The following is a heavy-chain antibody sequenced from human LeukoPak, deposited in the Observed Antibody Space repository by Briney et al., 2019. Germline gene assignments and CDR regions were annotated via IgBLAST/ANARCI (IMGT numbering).Heavy chain of an antibody. D-gene: IGHD6-19*01. Sequence: SETLFLTCAAYGGSFSGYYWSWIRQPPGKGLEWIGEINHSGSTNYNPSLKSRVTISVDTSKNQFSLKLSSVTAADTAVYYCAREAYSSGLFDYWGQGTLVTVSS. CDR2: INHSGST. V-gene: IGHV4-34*01. J-gene: IGHJ4*02. CDR3: AREAYSSGLFDY. CDR1: GGSFSGYY.